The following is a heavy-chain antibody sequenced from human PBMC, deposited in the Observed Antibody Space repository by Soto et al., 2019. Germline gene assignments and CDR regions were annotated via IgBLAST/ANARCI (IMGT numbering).Heavy chain of an antibody. D-gene: IGHD3-22*01. V-gene: IGHV3-30*18. CDR1: GCTLSSYG. CDR3: AKDYYYDSSGWVD. J-gene: IGHJ4*02. Sequence: QVQLVETGGGVVQPGRSLRLSCAASGCTLSSYGMHWVRQAPGKGLEWVAVISNDGSNKYYADSVKGRFTISRDNSKNTLYLQMNSLGAEDTAMYYCAKDYYYDSSGWVDWGQGTLVTVSS. CDR2: ISNDGSNK.